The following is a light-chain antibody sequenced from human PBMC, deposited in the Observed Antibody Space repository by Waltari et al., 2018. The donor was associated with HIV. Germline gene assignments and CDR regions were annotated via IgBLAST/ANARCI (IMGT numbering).Light chain of an antibody. Sequence: DIVMTQSPLSLPVTPGEPASISCRPSQSLLHSNGYNYLDWYLQNPGQSPQLLIYLGSNRASGVPDRFSGSGSGTDFTLKVSRVEAEDVGVYYCMQALQTPFTFGPGTKVDIK. CDR2: LGS. V-gene: IGKV2-28*01. CDR1: QSLLHSNGYNY. CDR3: MQALQTPFT. J-gene: IGKJ3*01.